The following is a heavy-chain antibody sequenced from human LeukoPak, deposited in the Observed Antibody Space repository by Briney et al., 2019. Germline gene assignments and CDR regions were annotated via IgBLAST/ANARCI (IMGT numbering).Heavy chain of an antibody. CDR1: GFTVSSNY. V-gene: IGHV3-53*01. CDR2: IYSGGST. J-gene: IGHJ4*02. Sequence: PGGSLRLSCAASGFTVSSNYMSWVRQAPGKGLEWVSVIYSGGSTYYADSVKGRFTISRDNSKNTLHLQMNSLSAEDTAVYYCARLGDYSNKDWGQGTLVTVSS. CDR3: ARLGDYSNKD. D-gene: IGHD4-11*01.